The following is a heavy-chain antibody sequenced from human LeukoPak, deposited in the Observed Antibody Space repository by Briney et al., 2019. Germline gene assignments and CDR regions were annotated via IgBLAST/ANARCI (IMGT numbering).Heavy chain of an antibody. D-gene: IGHD2/OR15-2a*01. J-gene: IGHJ4*02. V-gene: IGHV4-34*01. CDR3: AKRNFCNRCYYGNFDY. Sequence: SETLSLTCAVYGGPFSGYYWSWIRQPPGKGLEWIGEINHSGSTNYNPSLKSRVTISVDTSMNQFSLKLSSVTAADTAVYYCAKRNFCNRCYYGNFDYWGQGTLVTVSS. CDR1: GGPFSGYY. CDR2: INHSGST.